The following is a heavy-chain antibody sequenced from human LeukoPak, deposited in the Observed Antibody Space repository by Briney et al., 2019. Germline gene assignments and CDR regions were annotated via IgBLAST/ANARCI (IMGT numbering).Heavy chain of an antibody. V-gene: IGHV3-30*02. CDR1: GFTFSSYG. Sequence: GGSLRLSCAASGFTFSSYGMHWVRQAPGKGLEWVAFIRYDGSNKYYADSAKGRFTISRDNSKNTLYLQMNSLRAEDTAVYYCAKDTGAYYDSSGYYDYWGQGTLVTVSS. CDR2: IRYDGSNK. D-gene: IGHD3-22*01. CDR3: AKDTGAYYDSSGYYDY. J-gene: IGHJ4*02.